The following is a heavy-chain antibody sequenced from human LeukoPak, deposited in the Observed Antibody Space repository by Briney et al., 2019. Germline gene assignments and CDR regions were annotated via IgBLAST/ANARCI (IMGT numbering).Heavy chain of an antibody. V-gene: IGHV1-2*02. CDR2: INPNSGGT. Sequence: GASVKVSCKASGYTFTGYYMHWVRQAPGQGLEWMGWINPNSGGTNYAQKFQGRVTMTRDTSISTAYMELSRLRSDDTAVCYCARAPQRGYYYYMDVWGKGTTVTVSS. CDR1: GYTFTGYY. CDR3: ARAPQRGYYYYMDV. J-gene: IGHJ6*03. D-gene: IGHD3-10*01.